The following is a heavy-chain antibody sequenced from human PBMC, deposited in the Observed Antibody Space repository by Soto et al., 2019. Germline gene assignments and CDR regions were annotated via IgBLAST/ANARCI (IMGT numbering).Heavy chain of an antibody. J-gene: IGHJ6*02. CDR1: GFTFIDYA. Sequence: GGSLRLSCAASGFTFIDYAMTWVRQTPGKGLEWVSGISNSGGGTYYADSVKGRFTISRDNSKNMLYLQMDTLSAEDTAVYYCAKSVNASGSLQPYFYYGLDVWGQGTTVTVSS. V-gene: IGHV3-23*01. D-gene: IGHD1-26*01. CDR2: ISNSGGGT. CDR3: AKSVNASGSLQPYFYYGLDV.